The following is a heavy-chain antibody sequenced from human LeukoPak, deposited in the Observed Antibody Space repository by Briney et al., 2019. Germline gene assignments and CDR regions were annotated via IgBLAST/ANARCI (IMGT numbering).Heavy chain of an antibody. V-gene: IGHV6-1*01. Sequence: SQTLSLTCAISGDSVSSNSAAWNGIRQSPSRGLEWLGSTYYRSRWYNDYAASVIGRITINPDTSRNQFSLQLNSVTPEDTALYYCARGGRYSFDYWGQGTLVTVSS. CDR2: TYYRSRWYN. D-gene: IGHD1-26*01. J-gene: IGHJ4*02. CDR3: ARGGRYSFDY. CDR1: GDSVSSNSAA.